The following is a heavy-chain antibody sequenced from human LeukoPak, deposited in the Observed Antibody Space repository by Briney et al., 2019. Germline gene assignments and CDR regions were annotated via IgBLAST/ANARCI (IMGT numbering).Heavy chain of an antibody. CDR2: INPSGGST. CDR1: GYTFTSYY. V-gene: IGHV1-46*01. CDR3: ARDGQWLSFDP. J-gene: IGHJ5*02. D-gene: IGHD6-19*01. Sequence: ASVKVSCRASGYTFTSYYMHWVRQAPGQGLEWMGIINPSGGSTSYAQKFQGRVTMTRDTSTSTVYMELSSLRSEDTAVYYRARDGQWLSFDPWGQGTLVTVSS.